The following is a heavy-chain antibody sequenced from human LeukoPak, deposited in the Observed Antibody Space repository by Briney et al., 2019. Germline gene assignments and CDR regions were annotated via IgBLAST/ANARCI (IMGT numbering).Heavy chain of an antibody. Sequence: GGSLRLSCAASGFTVSSNYMSWVRQAPGKGLEWVSVIYSGGSTYYADSVKGRFTISRDNSKNTLYLQMNSLRAEDTAVYYCASDPRYYYGSGPNDYWGQGTLVTVSS. CDR1: GFTVSSNY. CDR2: IYSGGST. J-gene: IGHJ4*02. CDR3: ASDPRYYYGSGPNDY. D-gene: IGHD3-10*01. V-gene: IGHV3-66*02.